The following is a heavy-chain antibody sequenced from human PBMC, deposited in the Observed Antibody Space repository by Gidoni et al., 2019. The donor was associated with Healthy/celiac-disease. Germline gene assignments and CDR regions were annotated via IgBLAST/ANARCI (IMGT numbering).Heavy chain of an antibody. CDR1: GFTFSSYA. CDR3: ARDDSTANAFDI. D-gene: IGHD3-22*01. CDR2: RSYDGSNK. V-gene: IGHV3-30-3*01. Sequence: QVQLVESGGGVVQPGRSLSLSCAASGFTFSSYAMHWVRQAPGKGLEWVAVRSYDGSNKYYADSVKGRFTISRDNSKNTLYLQMNSLRAEDTAVYYCARDDSTANAFDIWGQGTMVTVSS. J-gene: IGHJ3*02.